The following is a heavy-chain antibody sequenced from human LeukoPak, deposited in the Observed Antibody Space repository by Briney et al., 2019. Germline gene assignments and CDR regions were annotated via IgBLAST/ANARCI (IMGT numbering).Heavy chain of an antibody. Sequence: GGSLRLSCAASGFTVSSNYMSWVRQAPGKGLEWVSVIYSGGSTYYADSVKGRFTISRDNSKNTLYLQMNSLRAEDTAVYYCARDVHGMYGMDVWGQGTTVTASS. J-gene: IGHJ6*02. CDR2: IYSGGST. CDR1: GFTVSSNY. CDR3: ARDVHGMYGMDV. V-gene: IGHV3-66*01.